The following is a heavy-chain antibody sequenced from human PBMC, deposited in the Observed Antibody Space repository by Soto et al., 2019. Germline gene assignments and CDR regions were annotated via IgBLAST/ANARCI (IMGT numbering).Heavy chain of an antibody. CDR3: VKAYYDFWSGYHY. J-gene: IGHJ4*02. Sequence: PGGSLRLSCAASGFIFTSYSMVWVRLAPGKGLEWVASISSGSDSIHYADSVKGRSTISRDNAQNSLYLQMNSLRAEDTAVYYCVKAYYDFWSGYHYWGQGTLVTVSS. CDR2: ISSGSDSI. D-gene: IGHD3-3*01. CDR1: GFIFTSYS. V-gene: IGHV3-21*01.